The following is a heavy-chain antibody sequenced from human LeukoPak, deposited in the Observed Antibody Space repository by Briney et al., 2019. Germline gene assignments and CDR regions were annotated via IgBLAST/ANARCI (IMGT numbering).Heavy chain of an antibody. CDR1: GFSLSDAW. V-gene: IGHV3-15*01. Sequence: GGSLRLSCAASGFSLSDAWMSWVRQAPGKGLECVGRMKPRGTTEDGAPMNDRFIVSRDDSKNTLYLQMNSLKAEDTGLYYCSQLSRGYWGRGAQVTVSS. D-gene: IGHD2-15*01. J-gene: IGHJ4*02. CDR2: MKPRGTT. CDR3: SQLSRGY.